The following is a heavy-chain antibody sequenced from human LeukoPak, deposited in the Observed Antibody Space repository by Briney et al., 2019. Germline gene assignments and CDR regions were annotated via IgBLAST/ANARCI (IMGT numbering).Heavy chain of an antibody. CDR1: GFTFSSYA. J-gene: IGHJ4*02. CDR2: ISYDGSNK. V-gene: IGHV3-30*01. Sequence: GGSLRLSCAASGFTFSSYAMHWVRQAPGKGLEWVAVISYDGSNKYYADSVKGRFTISRDNSKNTLYLQMNSLRAEDTAVYYCASDKGSSYLSSFDYWGQGTLVTVSS. CDR3: ASDKGSSYLSSFDY. D-gene: IGHD6-6*01.